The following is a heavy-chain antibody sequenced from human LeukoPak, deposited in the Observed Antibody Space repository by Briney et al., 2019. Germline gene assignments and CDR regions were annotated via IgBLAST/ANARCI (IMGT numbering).Heavy chain of an antibody. D-gene: IGHD5-24*01. CDR3: ARARSDEDGYNYYFDY. CDR1: GYTFTSYY. Sequence: ASVKVSCKASGYTFTSYYMHWVRQAPGQGLEWMGIINPSGGSTSYAQKFQGRVTMTRDTSTSKVYMELSSLRSEDTAVYYCARARSDEDGYNYYFDYWGQGTLVTVSS. J-gene: IGHJ4*02. CDR2: INPSGGST. V-gene: IGHV1-46*01.